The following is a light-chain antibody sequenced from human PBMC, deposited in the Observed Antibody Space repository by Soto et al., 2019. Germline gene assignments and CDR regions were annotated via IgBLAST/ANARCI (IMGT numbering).Light chain of an antibody. CDR1: QTIRNNF. CDR2: VAS. CDR3: QQYSTSSRT. Sequence: EIVLTQSPDTLSLSPGXRATLSCRASQTIRNNFLAWYQQKPGQAPRLLISVASSRATGIPDRFSGSGSGTDFSLTISRLEPEDFAVYYCQQYSTSSRTFGQGTKV. J-gene: IGKJ1*01. V-gene: IGKV3-20*01.